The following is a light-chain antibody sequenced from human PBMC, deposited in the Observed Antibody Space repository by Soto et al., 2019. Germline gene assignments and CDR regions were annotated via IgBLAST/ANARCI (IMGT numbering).Light chain of an antibody. CDR3: QQYGSSGT. J-gene: IGKJ1*01. V-gene: IGKV3-20*01. CDR1: QSVSSN. Sequence: EIVLTQSPGTLSLSPGERATLSCRASQSVSSNLAWYQQKPGQAPRXLIYGASTRATGIPARFSGSGSGTEFTLTISSLEPEDFAVYYCQQYGSSGTFGQGTKVDIK. CDR2: GAS.